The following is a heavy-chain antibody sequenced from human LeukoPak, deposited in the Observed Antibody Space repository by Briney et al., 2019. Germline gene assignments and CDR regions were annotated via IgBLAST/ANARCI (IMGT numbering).Heavy chain of an antibody. J-gene: IGHJ4*02. CDR2: ISWSSGSI. Sequence: GGSLRLSCAASGFTFDDYAMHWVRQAPGKGLEWVSGISWSSGSIGYADSVKGRFTISRDNAKNSLYLQMNSLRAEDTALYYCAKDLSFDYYDSSGYLDYWGQGTLVTVSS. CDR3: AKDLSFDYYDSSGYLDY. V-gene: IGHV3-9*01. D-gene: IGHD3-22*01. CDR1: GFTFDDYA.